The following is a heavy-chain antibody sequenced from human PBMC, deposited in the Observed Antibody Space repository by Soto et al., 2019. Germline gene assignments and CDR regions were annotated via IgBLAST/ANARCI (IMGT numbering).Heavy chain of an antibody. D-gene: IGHD4-17*01. Sequence: QVQLVQSGAEVKKPGASVKVSCKASGYTFTGYYMHWVRQAPGQGLEWMGWINLNSGGTNYAQKFQGRVALTRDTSISASSMELSRLRSDDTAVFYCARANTVTTDFDYWGQGTLVTVSS. J-gene: IGHJ4*02. CDR2: INLNSGGT. CDR1: GYTFTGYY. CDR3: ARANTVTTDFDY. V-gene: IGHV1-2*02.